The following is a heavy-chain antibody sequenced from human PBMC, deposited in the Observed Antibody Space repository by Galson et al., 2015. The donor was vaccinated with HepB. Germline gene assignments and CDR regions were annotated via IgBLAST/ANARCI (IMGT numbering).Heavy chain of an antibody. CDR1: SDSMSSSKW. CDR2: IYHSGHS. V-gene: IGHV4-4*02. CDR3: ASRVDANGYPLDF. J-gene: IGHJ4*02. D-gene: IGHD2-8*01. Sequence: LSLTCAVSSDSMSSSKWWSWVRQPPGKGLEWIGEIYHSGHSNYNPSLKSRVTVSVDKTNNQFSLKLSSVTAADTAVYYCASRVDANGYPLDFWGQGTLVTVSS.